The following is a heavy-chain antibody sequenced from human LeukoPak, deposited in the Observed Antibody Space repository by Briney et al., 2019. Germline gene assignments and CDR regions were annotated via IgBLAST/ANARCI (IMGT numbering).Heavy chain of an antibody. CDR1: GYTFTTYW. D-gene: IGHD6-19*01. CDR3: ARPGGQWIPLY. V-gene: IGHV5-51*01. J-gene: IGHJ4*02. Sequence: GESLKISCKASGYTFTTYWIGWVRQLPGKGLEWMGITNPADSDTRHSPSFQGQVTISADRSITTAYLQWTSLEASDTAVYYCARPGGQWIPLYWGQGTLVTVSS. CDR2: TNPADSDT.